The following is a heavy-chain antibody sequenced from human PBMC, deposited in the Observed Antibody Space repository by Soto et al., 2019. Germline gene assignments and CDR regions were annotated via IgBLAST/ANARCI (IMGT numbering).Heavy chain of an antibody. CDR2: ISYDGSNK. J-gene: IGHJ6*02. CDR3: ARGGWGSGWYWYYYYGMDV. CDR1: GFTFSSYA. Sequence: GGSLRLSCAASGFTFSSYALHCVRQAPGKGLEWVAVISYDGSNKYYADSVKGRFTISRDNSKNTLYLQMNSLRAEDTAVYYCARGGWGSGWYWYYYYGMDVWGQGTTVTVSS. V-gene: IGHV3-30-3*01. D-gene: IGHD6-19*01.